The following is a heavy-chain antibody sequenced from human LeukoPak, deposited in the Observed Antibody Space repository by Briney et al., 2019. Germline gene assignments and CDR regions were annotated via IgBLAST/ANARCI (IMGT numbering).Heavy chain of an antibody. V-gene: IGHV3-30-3*01. J-gene: IGHJ3*02. CDR2: ISYDGSNK. CDR1: GFTFSSYA. Sequence: GRSLRLSCAASGFTFSSYAMHWVRQAPGTGLEGVAVISYDGSNKYYADSVKGRFTISRDNSKNTRYLQMNSLRAEDTAVYYCAKEGYCSSTSCKDAFDIWGQGTMGTVSS. CDR3: AKEGYCSSTSCKDAFDI. D-gene: IGHD2-2*01.